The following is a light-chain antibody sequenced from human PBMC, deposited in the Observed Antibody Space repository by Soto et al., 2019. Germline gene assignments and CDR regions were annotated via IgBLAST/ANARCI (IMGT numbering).Light chain of an antibody. CDR1: SRDVGGSNY. V-gene: IGLV2-14*03. Sequence: QSALTQPASVSGSPGQSITISCTGTSRDVGGSNYVSWYQQHPGKAPKLMIYDVSNRPSGVSNRFSGSKSGNTASLTIAGLQAEDEADYYCGSYSSSSTLYVFGTGTKGTVL. J-gene: IGLJ1*01. CDR2: DVS. CDR3: GSYSSSSTLYV.